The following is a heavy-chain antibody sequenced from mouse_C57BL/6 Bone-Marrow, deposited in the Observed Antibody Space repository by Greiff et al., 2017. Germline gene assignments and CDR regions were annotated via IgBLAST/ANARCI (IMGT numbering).Heavy chain of an antibody. CDR1: GFSLTSYG. V-gene: IGHV2-2*01. Sequence: QVQLQQSGPGLVQPSQSLSITCPVSGFSLTSYGVHWVRPSPGKGLEWLGVIWSGGSTDYNAAFISRLSISKDNSKSQVFFKMNSLLADDTAIYYCARFPPPYGNGLYWYFDVWGTGTTVTVSS. CDR3: ARFPPPYGNGLYWYFDV. CDR2: IWSGGST. D-gene: IGHD2-1*01. J-gene: IGHJ1*03.